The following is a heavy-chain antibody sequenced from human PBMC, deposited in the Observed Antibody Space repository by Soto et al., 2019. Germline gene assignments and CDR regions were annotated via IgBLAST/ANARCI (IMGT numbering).Heavy chain of an antibody. Sequence: VYGXSFSCYYLSGTXXPXXXXLEWXGEINHSESTNSNPSLKSRVTISVDTSKNPFSLKLSSVTAADTAVYYCARVVTGTFNYWGQGTLVTVSS. CDR3: ARVVTGTFNY. D-gene: IGHD1-7*01. J-gene: IGHJ4*02. CDR2: INHSEST. V-gene: IGHV4-34*01. CDR1: GXSFSCYY.